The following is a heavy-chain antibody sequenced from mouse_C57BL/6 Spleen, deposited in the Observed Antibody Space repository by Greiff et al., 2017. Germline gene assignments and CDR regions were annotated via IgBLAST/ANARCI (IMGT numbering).Heavy chain of an antibody. CDR1: GFTFSDYY. Sequence: EVKLMESEGGLVQPGSSMKLSCTASGFTFSDYYMAWVRQVPEKGLEWVANINYDGSSTYYLDSLKSRFIISRDNAKNILYLQMSSLKSEDTATYYCARENYYGSSYDYFDYWGQGTTLTVSS. CDR2: INYDGSST. CDR3: ARENYYGSSYDYFDY. J-gene: IGHJ2*01. D-gene: IGHD1-1*01. V-gene: IGHV5-16*01.